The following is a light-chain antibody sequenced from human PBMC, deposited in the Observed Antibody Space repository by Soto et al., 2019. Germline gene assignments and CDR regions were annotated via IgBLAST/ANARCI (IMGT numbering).Light chain of an antibody. CDR1: QSVSSNC. Sequence: EIGLTQSPGTLSLSTGERATLSCRASQSVSSNCLAWYQQKPGQAPRLLIYGASRRATGIPDRFSGGGSGTDFTLTISRLEPEDFAVYFCQQYAGPPTTFGQGTRLEVK. CDR3: QQYAGPPTT. J-gene: IGKJ5*01. V-gene: IGKV3-20*01. CDR2: GAS.